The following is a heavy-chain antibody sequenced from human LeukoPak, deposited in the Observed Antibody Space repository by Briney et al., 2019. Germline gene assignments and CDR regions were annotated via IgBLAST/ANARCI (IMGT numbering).Heavy chain of an antibody. J-gene: IGHJ3*02. V-gene: IGHV4-4*07. D-gene: IGHD2-2*02. Sequence: SETLSLICPVSGRSISSYYWGWIRQPAGKGLEWTGRIYTSGSTNYNPSRKSRVTMSVDTSKNQFSLKLSSVTAADTAVYYCARERYCSSTSCYIGRAFDIWGQGTMVTVSS. CDR1: GRSISSYY. CDR3: ARERYCSSTSCYIGRAFDI. CDR2: IYTSGST.